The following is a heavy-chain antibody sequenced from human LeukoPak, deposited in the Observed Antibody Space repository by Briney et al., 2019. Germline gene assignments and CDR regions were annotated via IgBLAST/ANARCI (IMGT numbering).Heavy chain of an antibody. CDR2: IIPIFGAA. Sequence: SVKVSCTASGGTFSSYAISWVRQAPGQGLEWMGGIIPIFGAANYAQKFQGRVTITTDESTSTAYMELSSLRSEDTAVYYCARSRRLLRYFDWTSPEADWFDPWGQGTLVTVSS. J-gene: IGHJ5*02. V-gene: IGHV1-69*05. CDR1: GGTFSSYA. D-gene: IGHD3-9*01. CDR3: ARSRRLLRYFDWTSPEADWFDP.